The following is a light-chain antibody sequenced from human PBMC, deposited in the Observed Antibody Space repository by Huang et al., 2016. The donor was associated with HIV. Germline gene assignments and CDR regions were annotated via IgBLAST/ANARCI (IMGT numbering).Light chain of an antibody. CDR1: KSVNAN. J-gene: IGKJ4*01. Sequence: ETVMTQFPATRSVSPGERATIFCRASKSVNANLAWYHQRRGQAPRPLIYAASTRAIGVPDRFSSSGSGTEFTLTISSLQSEDFAVYYCQQYDNWPPRLTFGGGTKVDIK. CDR2: AAS. CDR3: QQYDNWPPRLT. V-gene: IGKV3-15*01.